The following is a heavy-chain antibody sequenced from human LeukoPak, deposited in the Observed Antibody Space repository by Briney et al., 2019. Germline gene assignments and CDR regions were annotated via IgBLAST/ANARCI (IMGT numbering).Heavy chain of an antibody. CDR3: ARRRYGYYYFDY. CDR2: IYYSGST. Sequence: SETLSLTCTVSGGSISSYYWSWIRQPPGKGLEWIGYIYYSGSTNYNPSLKSRVTISVDTSKNQFSLKLSSVTAADTAVYYCARRRYGYYYFDYWGQGTLVTVSS. CDR1: GGSISSYY. V-gene: IGHV4-59*08. J-gene: IGHJ4*02. D-gene: IGHD5-18*01.